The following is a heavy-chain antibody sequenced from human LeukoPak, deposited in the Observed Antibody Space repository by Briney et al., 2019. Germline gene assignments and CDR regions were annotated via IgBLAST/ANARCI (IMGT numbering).Heavy chain of an antibody. Sequence: PGGSLGLSCAASGFTFSSYGMHWVRQAPGKGLEWVAYIQYDGSNEQYADSVKGRFTISRDNAKNSLYLQMNSLRAEDTAVYYCAGGSGYYVYWGQGTLVTVSS. V-gene: IGHV3-30*02. D-gene: IGHD3-22*01. CDR1: GFTFSSYG. CDR3: AGGSGYYVY. CDR2: IQYDGSNE. J-gene: IGHJ4*02.